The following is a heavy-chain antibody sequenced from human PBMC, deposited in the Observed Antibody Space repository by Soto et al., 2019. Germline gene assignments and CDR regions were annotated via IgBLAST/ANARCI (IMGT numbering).Heavy chain of an antibody. CDR2: IKQDGSEK. V-gene: IGHV3-7*01. CDR3: ARDLRGELSLVDY. CDR1: GFTFSSYW. D-gene: IGHD3-16*02. Sequence: EVQLVESGGGLVQPGGSLRLSCAASGFTFSSYWMSWVRQAPGKGLEWVANIKQDGSEKYYVDSVKGRFTISRDSAKNSLYLQMNSLRAEDTAVYYCARDLRGELSLVDYWGQGTLVTVSS. J-gene: IGHJ4*02.